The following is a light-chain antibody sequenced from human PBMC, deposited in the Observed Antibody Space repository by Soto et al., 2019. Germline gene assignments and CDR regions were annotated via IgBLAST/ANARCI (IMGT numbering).Light chain of an antibody. V-gene: IGLV4-69*01. CDR2: LNSDGSH. Sequence: QLVLTQSPSASASLGASVKLTCTLSSGHSSDAIAWHQQQPEKGPRYLMKLNSDGSHSKGDGIPDRFSGSSSGTERYLTISRLQSEDEADYYCQTWSTGIRVFGGGTKLTVL. CDR3: QTWSTGIRV. J-gene: IGLJ3*02. CDR1: SGHSSDA.